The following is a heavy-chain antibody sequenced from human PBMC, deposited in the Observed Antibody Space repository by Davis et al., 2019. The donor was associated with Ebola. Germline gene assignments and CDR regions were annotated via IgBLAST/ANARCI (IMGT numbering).Heavy chain of an antibody. Sequence: GESLKISCAASGFTFSSYAMSWVRQAPGKGLEWVSGISGSGGSTYYADSVKGRFTISRDNSKNTLYLQMNSLRAEDTAVYYCAKRRVGYYYGMDVWGQGTTVTVSS. D-gene: IGHD1-26*01. CDR1: GFTFSSYA. V-gene: IGHV3-23*01. CDR3: AKRRVGYYYGMDV. J-gene: IGHJ6*02. CDR2: ISGSGGST.